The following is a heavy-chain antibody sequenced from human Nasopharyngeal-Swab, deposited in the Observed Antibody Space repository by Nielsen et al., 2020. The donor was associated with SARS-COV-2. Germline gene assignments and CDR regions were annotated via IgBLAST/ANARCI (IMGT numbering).Heavy chain of an antibody. V-gene: IGHV3-21*04. J-gene: IGHJ5*02. Sequence: GESLKISCVDSGFRDYSMNWVRQAPGKGLEWVSSISSSSSDIYYADSVKGRFTISRDNAKNSLYLQMNSLRAEDTAVYYCARAAGWFDPWGQGTLVTVSS. CDR2: ISSSSSDI. CDR3: ARAAGWFDP. D-gene: IGHD6-13*01. CDR1: GFRDYS.